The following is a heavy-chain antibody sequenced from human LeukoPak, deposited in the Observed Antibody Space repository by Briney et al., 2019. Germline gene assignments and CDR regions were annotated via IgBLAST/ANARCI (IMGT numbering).Heavy chain of an antibody. D-gene: IGHD3-10*01. CDR1: GYSFSNYY. Sequence: ASVKVSCKGSGYSFSNYYTHWVRQAPGQGLEWMGIMNPSGGTTTYAQKFQDRVTTTRDTSASTVYMELSSLRSEDTAVYYCARDYYYGSGSYYGGPDYWGQGTLVTVSS. CDR2: MNPSGGTT. CDR3: ARDYYYGSGSYYGGPDY. J-gene: IGHJ4*02. V-gene: IGHV1-46*01.